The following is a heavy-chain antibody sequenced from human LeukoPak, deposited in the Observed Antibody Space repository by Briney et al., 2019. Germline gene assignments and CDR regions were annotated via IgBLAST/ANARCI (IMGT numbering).Heavy chain of an antibody. V-gene: IGHV3-23*01. CDR3: AKVGSPGGFNVLSRRPNYDSSVYYYGMDV. CDR1: GFTFSSYA. J-gene: IGHJ6*02. Sequence: PGGSLRLSCTASGFTFSSYAMSWVRQAPGKGLEWVSAISGSGGSTYYADSVKGRFTISRDNSKNTLYLQMNSLRAEDTAVYYCAKVGSPGGFNVLSRRPNYDSSVYYYGMDVWGQGTTVTVSS. CDR2: ISGSGGST. D-gene: IGHD3-22*01.